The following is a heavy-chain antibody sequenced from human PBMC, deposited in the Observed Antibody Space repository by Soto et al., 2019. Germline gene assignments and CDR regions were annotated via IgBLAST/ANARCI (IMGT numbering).Heavy chain of an antibody. D-gene: IGHD3-9*01. CDR1: GGSISSSSYY. CDR2: IYNNGNT. J-gene: IGHJ4*02. V-gene: IGHV4-61*05. Sequence: PSETLSLTCTVSGGSISSSSYYWGWIRQPPGKGLEWIGYIYNNGNTNYNPSLKSRATISVDKSKNQFSLKLSSVTPADTAVYYCARDLRYFDWPHFDHWGQGTLVTVSS. CDR3: ARDLRYFDWPHFDH.